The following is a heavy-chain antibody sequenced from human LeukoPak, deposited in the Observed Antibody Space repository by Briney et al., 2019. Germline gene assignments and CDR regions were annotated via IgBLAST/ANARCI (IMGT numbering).Heavy chain of an antibody. Sequence: SGPTLVNPTQTLTLTCTFSGFSLSTSGVGVGWIRQPPGKALEWLALIYWDDDKRYSPSLKSRLTITKDTSKNQVVLTMTNMDPVGTATYYCAHRLGLLYSSSCSFDYWGQGTLVTVSS. CDR1: GFSLSTSGVG. V-gene: IGHV2-5*02. CDR3: AHRLGLLYSSSCSFDY. J-gene: IGHJ4*02. CDR2: IYWDDDK. D-gene: IGHD6-13*01.